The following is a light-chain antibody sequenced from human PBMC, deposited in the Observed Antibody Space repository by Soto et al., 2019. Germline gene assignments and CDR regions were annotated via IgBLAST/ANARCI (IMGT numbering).Light chain of an antibody. V-gene: IGKV3-20*01. CDR3: QQYGISRT. Sequence: EIVLTQSPGTLSLSPGERATLSCRASQSVSSSYLAWYQQKPGQAPRLLIYGASSRATGIPDRFSGSGSETDYTLTISRLEPEDFAVYYCQQYGISRTFGPGTKVDIK. CDR2: GAS. J-gene: IGKJ3*01. CDR1: QSVSSSY.